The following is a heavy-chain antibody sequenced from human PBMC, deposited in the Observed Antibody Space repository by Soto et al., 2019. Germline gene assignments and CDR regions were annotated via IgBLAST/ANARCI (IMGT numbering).Heavy chain of an antibody. D-gene: IGHD1-7*01. J-gene: IGHJ5*02. CDR2: LNTYGNT. Sequence: SETLSLTCTVSGGSISSYRWSWIRQPAGKGLEWIGRLNTYGNTHYNPSLKSRVTVSVDTSRNQFFLTLRSVTAADSAVYHCGRESGETWDYEASWGQGTPVTGLL. V-gene: IGHV4-4*07. CDR1: GGSISSYR. CDR3: GRESGETWDYEAS.